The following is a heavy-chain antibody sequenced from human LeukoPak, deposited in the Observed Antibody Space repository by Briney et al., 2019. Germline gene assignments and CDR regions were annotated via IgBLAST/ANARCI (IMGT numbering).Heavy chain of an antibody. CDR3: ARSPPTVLRYFDY. Sequence: SETLSLTCAVYGGSFSGYYWSWIRQPPGKGLEWIGEINHSGSTNYNPSLKSRATISVDTSKNQFSLKLSSVTAADTAVYYCARSPPTVLRYFDYWGQGTLVTVSS. J-gene: IGHJ4*02. V-gene: IGHV4-34*01. CDR2: INHSGST. D-gene: IGHD3-9*01. CDR1: GGSFSGYY.